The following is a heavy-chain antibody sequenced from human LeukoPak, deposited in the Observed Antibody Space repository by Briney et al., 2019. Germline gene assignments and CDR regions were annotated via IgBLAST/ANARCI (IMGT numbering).Heavy chain of an antibody. J-gene: IGHJ4*02. CDR1: GGSISSYY. CDR3: ARIAVDCSSTSCTVYYFDY. Sequence: PSETLSLTCTVSGGSISSYYWSWIRQPPGQGLEWIGYIYYSGSTNYNPSLKSRVTISVDTSKNQFSLKLSSVTAADTAVYYCARIAVDCSSTSCTVYYFDYWGQGTLVTVSS. D-gene: IGHD2-2*01. V-gene: IGHV4-59*01. CDR2: IYYSGST.